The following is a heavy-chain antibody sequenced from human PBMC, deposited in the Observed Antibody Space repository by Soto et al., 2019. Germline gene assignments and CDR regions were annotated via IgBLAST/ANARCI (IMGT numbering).Heavy chain of an antibody. J-gene: IGHJ6*02. Sequence: GGSLRLSCAATGFNFRAYGMHWVRQAPGKGLEWVSYISSRSSTIYYADSVRGRFTISRDNAKNSLYLQVNSLRDEDTAVYYCARDCGKGYGMDVWGQGTTVTVSS. CDR1: GFNFRAYG. CDR2: ISSRSSTI. CDR3: ARDCGKGYGMDV. V-gene: IGHV3-48*02.